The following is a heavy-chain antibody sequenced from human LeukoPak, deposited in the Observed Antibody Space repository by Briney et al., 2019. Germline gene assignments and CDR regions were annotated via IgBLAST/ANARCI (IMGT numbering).Heavy chain of an antibody. D-gene: IGHD2-2*01. CDR2: IYYSGST. V-gene: IGHV4-30-4*01. CDR3: ARVYCSGTSCLFGY. CDR1: GGSISSGDYY. Sequence: PSETLSLTCTVSGGSISSGDYYWSWIRQPPGKGLEWIGYIYYSGSTYYNPSLKSRVTISVDTSKNQFSLKLSSVTAADTAVYYCARVYCSGTSCLFGYWGQGTLVTVSP. J-gene: IGHJ4*02.